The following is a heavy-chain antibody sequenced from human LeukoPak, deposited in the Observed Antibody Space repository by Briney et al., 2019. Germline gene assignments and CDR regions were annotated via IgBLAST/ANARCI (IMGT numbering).Heavy chain of an antibody. CDR2: IIPIFGTA. CDR3: ARIYYYGSGSYYKYWYFDL. D-gene: IGHD3-10*01. CDR1: GGTFSSYA. J-gene: IGHJ2*01. V-gene: IGHV1-69*01. Sequence: SVKVSCKASGGTFSSYAISWVRQAPGQGLEWMGGIIPIFGTANYAQKFQGRVTITADESTSTAYMELSSLRSEDTAVYYCARIYYYGSGSYYKYWYFDLWGRGTLVTVSS.